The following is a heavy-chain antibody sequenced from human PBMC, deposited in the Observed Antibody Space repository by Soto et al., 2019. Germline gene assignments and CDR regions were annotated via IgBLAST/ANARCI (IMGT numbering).Heavy chain of an antibody. CDR2: ISSSSSTI. D-gene: IGHD3-22*01. CDR3: ARDRYDSSGYSYQYHGTHAFAI. CDR1: VFTFSSYS. V-gene: IGHV3-48*02. J-gene: IGHJ3*02. Sequence: GAALGFYCTASVFTFSSYSMNGVRQAAGKGLGWVLYISSSSSTIYYADSVKGRFTISRDNAKNSLYLQMNSLRDEDTAVYYCARDRYDSSGYSYQYHGTHAFAIWGQGKMVTISS.